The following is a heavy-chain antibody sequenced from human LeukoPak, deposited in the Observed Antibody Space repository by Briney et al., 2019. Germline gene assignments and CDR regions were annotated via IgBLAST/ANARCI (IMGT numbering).Heavy chain of an antibody. CDR1: GFTFSSYG. J-gene: IGHJ4*02. V-gene: IGHV3-33*01. CDR2: IWYDGSNK. CDR3: ARGYYYDSSGYYYAPFY. D-gene: IGHD3-22*01. Sequence: GGSLRLSCAASGFTFSSYGMHWVRQAPGKGLEWVAVIWYDGSNKYYADSVKGRFTISRDNSKNTLYLQMSSLRAEDTAVYYCARGYYYDSSGYYYAPFYWGQGTLVTVSS.